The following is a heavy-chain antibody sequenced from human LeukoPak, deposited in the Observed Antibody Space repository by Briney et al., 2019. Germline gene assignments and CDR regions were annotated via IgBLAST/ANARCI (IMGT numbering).Heavy chain of an antibody. V-gene: IGHV3-30*18. Sequence: GGSLRLSCAASGFTFSSYGMHWVRQAPGKGLEWVAVISYDGSNKYYADSVKGRFTISRDNSKNTLYLQMNSLRAEDTAVYYCAKDPGVVVVAATGLDYWGQGTLVAVSS. J-gene: IGHJ4*02. CDR1: GFTFSSYG. CDR2: ISYDGSNK. CDR3: AKDPGVVVVAATGLDY. D-gene: IGHD2-15*01.